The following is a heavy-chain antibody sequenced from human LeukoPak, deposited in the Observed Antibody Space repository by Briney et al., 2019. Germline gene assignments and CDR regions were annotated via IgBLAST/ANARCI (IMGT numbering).Heavy chain of an antibody. CDR3: ARDGYNWGLFDY. CDR1: GGSISSGGYY. Sequence: PSETLSLTCTVSGGSISSGGYYWSWIRQHPGKGLEWIGYIYYSGSTYYNPSLKSRVTISVDTSKNQFSLKLSSVTAADTAVYYCARDGYNWGLFDYWGQGTLVTVSS. J-gene: IGHJ4*02. CDR2: IYYSGST. D-gene: IGHD5-24*01. V-gene: IGHV4-31*03.